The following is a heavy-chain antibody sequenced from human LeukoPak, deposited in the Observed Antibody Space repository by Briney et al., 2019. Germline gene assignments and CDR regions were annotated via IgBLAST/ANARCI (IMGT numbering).Heavy chain of an antibody. CDR1: GYNFTSYW. Sequence: GESLQISCQGSGYNFTSYWVGWVRQLPGKGLQCLGTIHPGDSDTRYSPSFQGQVTISVDKSVSTAYLQWSSLKASDTAMYYCARSDSSGGARRIQYWGQGTPVTVSS. V-gene: IGHV5-51*01. D-gene: IGHD3-22*01. CDR3: ARSDSSGGARRIQY. CDR2: IHPGDSDT. J-gene: IGHJ1*01.